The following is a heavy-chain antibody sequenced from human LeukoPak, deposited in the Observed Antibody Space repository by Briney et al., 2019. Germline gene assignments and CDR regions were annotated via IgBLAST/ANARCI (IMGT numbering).Heavy chain of an antibody. Sequence: KAGGSLRLSCAASGFTFSSYSMNRVRQAPGKGLEWVSSISSGSSYLSYADSLKGRFTISRDNAKNSLYLQMNSLRAKDTAVYYCAKADGAAAGPDYWGQGTLVTVSS. J-gene: IGHJ4*02. V-gene: IGHV3-21*01. CDR3: AKADGAAAGPDY. D-gene: IGHD6-13*01. CDR2: ISSGSSYL. CDR1: GFTFSSYS.